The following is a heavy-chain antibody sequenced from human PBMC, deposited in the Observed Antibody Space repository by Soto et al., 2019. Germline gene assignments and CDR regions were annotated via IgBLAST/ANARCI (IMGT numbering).Heavy chain of an antibody. CDR2: IIPIFNTT. J-gene: IGHJ4*02. D-gene: IGHD2-2*01. CDR1: GGTFTNYA. V-gene: IGHV1-69*12. CDR3: ARIAYCISTNCHRFFDY. Sequence: QVQLVQSGAEVKKPGSSVKVSCKASGGTFTNYAISWVRQAPGQGLEWMGGIIPIFNTTNYAQNFQGRVTVTADESTSTAYMELTSLRSEDTAVYYCARIAYCISTNCHRFFDYWGQGTLVTVSS.